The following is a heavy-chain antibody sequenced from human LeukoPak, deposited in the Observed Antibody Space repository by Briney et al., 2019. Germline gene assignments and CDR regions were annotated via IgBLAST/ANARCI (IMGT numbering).Heavy chain of an antibody. CDR2: IYYSGST. Sequence: SETLSLTCTVSGGSISSSSYYWGWIRQPPGKGLEWIGSIYYSGSTYYNPSLKSRVTISVDTSKNQFSLKLSSVTAADTAVYYCARRHGRYFDWLPLRTNWFDPWGQGTLVTVSS. V-gene: IGHV4-39*07. CDR3: ARRHGRYFDWLPLRTNWFDP. D-gene: IGHD3-9*01. CDR1: GGSISSSSYY. J-gene: IGHJ5*02.